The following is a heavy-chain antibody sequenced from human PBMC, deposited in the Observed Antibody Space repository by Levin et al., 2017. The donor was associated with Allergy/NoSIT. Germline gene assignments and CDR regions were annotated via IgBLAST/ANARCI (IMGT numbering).Heavy chain of an antibody. V-gene: IGHV3-30*04. CDR2: MSYDGRNT. D-gene: IGHD2-15*01. CDR1: GFSFSDHA. Sequence: SCAASGFSFSDHAMHWVRQAPGKGLEWVALMSYDGRNTYYADSVKGRFTISRDNSKNTLYLQMNSLRAEDTAVYYCARRAYCSGSSCNFGRDNWYFDLWGRGTRVTVSS. J-gene: IGHJ2*01. CDR3: ARRAYCSGSSCNFGRDNWYFDL.